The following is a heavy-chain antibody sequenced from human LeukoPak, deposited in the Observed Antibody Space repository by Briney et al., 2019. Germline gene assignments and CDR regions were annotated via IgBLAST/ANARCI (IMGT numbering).Heavy chain of an antibody. J-gene: IGHJ4*02. V-gene: IGHV3-23*01. CDR2: IIPSGHTT. Sequence: GGSLRLSCAASGFTFSCHGMNWVSQAPGKRLEWVSGIIPSGHTTYYADSVRGRFTISRDNSRNTLYLQMNSLRAEDTAVYYCAKDDRWLQFCCWGQGTLVTVSA. D-gene: IGHD5-24*01. CDR1: GFTFSCHG. CDR3: AKDDRWLQFCC.